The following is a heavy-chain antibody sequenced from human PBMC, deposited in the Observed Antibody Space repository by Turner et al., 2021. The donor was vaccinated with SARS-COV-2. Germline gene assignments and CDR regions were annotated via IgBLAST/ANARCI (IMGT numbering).Heavy chain of an antibody. CDR3: ATNSPTNAFDI. V-gene: IGHV3-30*03. Sequence: VQLVESGGGVAQPGRSLRLSCAASGFTCSGNALHWVRQAPGKGLEWVAVISFDGTNKFYADSVKGRFTISRDNSKNTLYLQMNSLRTEDTAVYYCATNSPTNAFDIWGQGTMVTVSS. J-gene: IGHJ3*02. CDR1: GFTCSGNA. D-gene: IGHD1-1*01. CDR2: ISFDGTNK.